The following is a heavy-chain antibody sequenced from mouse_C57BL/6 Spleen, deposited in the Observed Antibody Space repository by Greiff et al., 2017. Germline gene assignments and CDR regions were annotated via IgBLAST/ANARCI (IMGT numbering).Heavy chain of an antibody. CDR2: IYPGSGST. V-gene: IGHV1-55*01. CDR3: ALYYDYDWFAY. J-gene: IGHJ3*01. CDR1: GYTFPSYW. D-gene: IGHD2-4*01. Sequence: QVQLQHPGAELVKPGASVQMSCKASGYTFPSYWITWVKQRPGQGLEWIGDIYPGSGSTNYNEKFKSKATLTVDTSSSTAYMQLSSLTSEDSAVYYCALYYDYDWFAYWGQGTLVTVSA.